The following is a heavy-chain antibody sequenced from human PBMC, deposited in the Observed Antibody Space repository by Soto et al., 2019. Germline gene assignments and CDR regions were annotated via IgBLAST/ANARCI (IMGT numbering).Heavy chain of an antibody. CDR1: GFTFASYG. J-gene: IGHJ6*02. Sequence: GGSLRLSCVASGFTFASYGMHWVRPAPGKGLEWVAVISYDGTDKYYGDSVKGRFTVSRDNSKKTLFLQMDSLRAEDTAVYYCAKDGSTSRYYYYGMDVWGQGTAVTVSS. D-gene: IGHD2-2*01. CDR3: AKDGSTSRYYYYGMDV. V-gene: IGHV3-30*18. CDR2: ISYDGTDK.